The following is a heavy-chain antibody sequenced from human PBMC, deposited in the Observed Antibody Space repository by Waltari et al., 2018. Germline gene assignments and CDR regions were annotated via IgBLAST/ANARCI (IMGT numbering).Heavy chain of an antibody. J-gene: IGHJ3*02. CDR2: ISAYNCNT. D-gene: IGHD3-3*01. CDR1: GYTFTSYG. Sequence: QVQLVQSGAEVKKPGASVKVSCKASGYTFTSYGISWVRQAPGQGLEWMGWISAYNCNTNYAQKLQGRFTMTTDTSTSTAYMELRSLRSDDTAVYYCARERCTIFGVPIQNKDAFDIWGQGTMVTVSS. CDR3: ARERCTIFGVPIQNKDAFDI. V-gene: IGHV1-18*01.